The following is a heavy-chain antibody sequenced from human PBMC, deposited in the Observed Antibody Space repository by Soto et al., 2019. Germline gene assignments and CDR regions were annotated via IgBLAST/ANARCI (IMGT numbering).Heavy chain of an antibody. CDR1: GGSISSYY. CDR2: IYTSGST. CDR3: ARDNTRNYYDSSGYYPDAFDI. Sequence: SETLSLTCTVSGGSISSYYWSWIRQPAGKGLEWIGRIYTSGSTNYNPSLKSRVTMSVDTSKNQFSLKLSSVTAADTAVYYCARDNTRNYYDSSGYYPDAFDIWGQGTMVTVSS. J-gene: IGHJ3*02. D-gene: IGHD3-22*01. V-gene: IGHV4-4*07.